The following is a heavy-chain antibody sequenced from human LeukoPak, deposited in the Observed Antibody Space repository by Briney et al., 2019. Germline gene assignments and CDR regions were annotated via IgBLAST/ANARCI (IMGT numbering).Heavy chain of an antibody. CDR1: GFSLSTSGMC. CDR3: ARILVVPAASEDYWYFDL. CDR2: IDWDDDK. J-gene: IGHJ2*01. V-gene: IGHV2-70*11. D-gene: IGHD2-2*01. Sequence: VSGPTLVNPTQTLTLTCTFSGFSLSTSGMCVSWIRQPPGKALEWLARIDWDDDKYYSTSLKTRLTISKDTSKNQVVLTMTKMDPVDTATYYCARILVVPAASEDYWYFDLWGRGTLVTVSS.